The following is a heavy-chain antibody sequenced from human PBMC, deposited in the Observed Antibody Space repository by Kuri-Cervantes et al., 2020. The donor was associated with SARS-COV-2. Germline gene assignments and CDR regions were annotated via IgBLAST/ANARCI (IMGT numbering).Heavy chain of an antibody. V-gene: IGHV4-39*07. CDR3: AGQWGIAMAGGDAFDI. CDR2: IYYSGST. Sequence: ESLKISCTVSGVSISSSSYYWGWIRQPPGKGLEWIGSIYYSGSTYYNPSLKSRVTISVDTSKNQFSLKLSSVTAADTAVYYCAGQWGIAMAGGDAFDIWGQGTMVTVSS. J-gene: IGHJ3*02. CDR1: GVSISSSSYY. D-gene: IGHD6-19*01.